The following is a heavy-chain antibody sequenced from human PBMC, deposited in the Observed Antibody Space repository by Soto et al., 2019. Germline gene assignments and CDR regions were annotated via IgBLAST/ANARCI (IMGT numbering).Heavy chain of an antibody. CDR3: GTVFEK. V-gene: IGHV3-74*01. Sequence: VGSLRLSCAASGFTFTNYWMHWVRQVPGEGLVWVSRIDNHGDGTSYADFVKGRFTISRDNAKNTLYLQMNSLRVEDTAIYYCGTVFEKWVQGTMVTVSS. CDR2: IDNHGDGT. J-gene: IGHJ3*02. CDR1: GFTFTNYW.